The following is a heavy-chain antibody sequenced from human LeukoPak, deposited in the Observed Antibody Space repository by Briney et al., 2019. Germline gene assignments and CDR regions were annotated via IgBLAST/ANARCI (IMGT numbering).Heavy chain of an antibody. CDR3: AREGYYYDSSGYCA. D-gene: IGHD3-22*01. V-gene: IGHV3-48*01. CDR1: GFTFSSYS. Sequence: AGGSLRLSCAASGFTFSSYSMNWVRQAPGKGLEWVSYISSGSSTIYYADSVKGRFTISRDNAKNSLYLQMNSLRAENTAVYYCAREGYYYDSSGYCAWGQGTLVTVSS. J-gene: IGHJ5*02. CDR2: ISSGSSTI.